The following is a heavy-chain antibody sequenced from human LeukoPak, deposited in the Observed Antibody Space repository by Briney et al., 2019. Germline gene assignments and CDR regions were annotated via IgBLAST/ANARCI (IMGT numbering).Heavy chain of an antibody. CDR1: GYTFTDYY. V-gene: IGHV1-2*02. Sequence: ASVKVSCRTSGYTFTDYYMHWVRQAPGQGLEWMGWINPNSGGTNSAQKFQGRVTMTRDTSISTAYMELSRLRSDDTAVYYCAREDYDYVWGSYRSLDYWGQGTLVTVSS. J-gene: IGHJ4*02. CDR2: INPNSGGT. D-gene: IGHD3-16*02. CDR3: AREDYDYVWGSYRSLDY.